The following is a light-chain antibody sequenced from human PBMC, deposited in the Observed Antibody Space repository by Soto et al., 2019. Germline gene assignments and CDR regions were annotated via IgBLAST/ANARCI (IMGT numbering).Light chain of an antibody. V-gene: IGKV3-20*01. CDR3: QQYGSSPRT. CDR2: NAS. J-gene: IGKJ1*01. CDR1: QSVNSNF. Sequence: EIVLTQSPGTLSLSPGERATLSCRASQSVNSNFLAWYQQKPGQAPRLLIYNASNRATGIPDRFSGSGAGTDFTLTICRLEPEDFAVYYCQQYGSSPRTFGQGTKVDIK.